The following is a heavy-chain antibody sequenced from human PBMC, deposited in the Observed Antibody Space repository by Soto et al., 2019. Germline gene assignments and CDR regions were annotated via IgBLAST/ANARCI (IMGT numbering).Heavy chain of an antibody. CDR2: IWYDGSNK. CDR1: GFTFSSYG. J-gene: IGHJ4*02. V-gene: IGHV3-33*01. D-gene: IGHD2-8*01. Sequence: GGSLRLSCAASGFTFSSYGMHWVRQAPGKGLEWVAVIWYDGSNKYYADSVKGRFTISRDNSKNTLYLQMNSLRAEDTAVYYCARDYEGYCTNGVCYTTWLFDYWGQGTLVTVSS. CDR3: ARDYEGYCTNGVCYTTWLFDY.